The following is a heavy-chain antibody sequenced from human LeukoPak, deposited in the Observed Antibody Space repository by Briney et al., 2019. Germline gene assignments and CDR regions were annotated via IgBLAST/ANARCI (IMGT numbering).Heavy chain of an antibody. CDR3: AKDPFDY. V-gene: IGHV3-30*18. Sequence: GRSLRLSCAASGFTFSSYGMHWVRQAPGKGLEWVAVISYDGSNKYYADSVKGRFTISRDNAKNTLYLQMNSLRAEDTAVYYCAKDPFDYWGQGTLVTVSS. J-gene: IGHJ4*02. CDR1: GFTFSSYG. CDR2: ISYDGSNK.